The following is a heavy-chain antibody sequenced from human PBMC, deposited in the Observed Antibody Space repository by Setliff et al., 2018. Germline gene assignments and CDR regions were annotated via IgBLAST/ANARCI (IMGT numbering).Heavy chain of an antibody. CDR1: GGSFSGYY. J-gene: IGHJ4*02. D-gene: IGHD3-16*01. CDR2: INHSGST. V-gene: IGHV4-34*01. Sequence: SETLSLTCAVYGGSFSGYYWSWIRQPPGKGLEWIGEINHSGSTNYNPSLKSRVTISVDTSKNQFSLELDSVTAADTAVYYCARLPNYVWGSPVDYWGQGTLVTVSS. CDR3: ARLPNYVWGSPVDY.